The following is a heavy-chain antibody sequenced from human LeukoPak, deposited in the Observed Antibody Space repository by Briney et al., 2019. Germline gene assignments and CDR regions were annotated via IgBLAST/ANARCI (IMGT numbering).Heavy chain of an antibody. Sequence: GGSLRLSCAASGFTFSDYYMSWIRQAPGKGLEWVSYISSSGSTIYYADSVKGRFTISRDNSKNTLYLQMNSLRAEDTAVYYCAKDTPSTVTTEDYYYMDVWGKGTTVTVSS. CDR2: ISSSGSTI. CDR1: GFTFSDYY. CDR3: AKDTPSTVTTEDYYYMDV. D-gene: IGHD4-11*01. J-gene: IGHJ6*03. V-gene: IGHV3-11*04.